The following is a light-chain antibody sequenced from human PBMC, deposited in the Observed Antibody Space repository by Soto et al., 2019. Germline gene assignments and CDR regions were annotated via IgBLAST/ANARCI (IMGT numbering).Light chain of an antibody. Sequence: EIVLTQSPDTLSLSPGERATLSCRSSQSVTYDQLAWYRQTPGQAPRLLIYGASTRATGIPDRFSGSGSGTDFILTISRLEPEDFAVYYCHHYASSRWTFGQGTKVDIK. CDR2: GAS. CDR1: QSVTYDQ. J-gene: IGKJ1*01. CDR3: HHYASSRWT. V-gene: IGKV3-20*01.